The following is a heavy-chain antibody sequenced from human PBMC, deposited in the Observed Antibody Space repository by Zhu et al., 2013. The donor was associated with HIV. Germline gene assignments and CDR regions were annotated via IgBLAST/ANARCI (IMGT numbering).Heavy chain of an antibody. D-gene: IGHD2-2*01. CDR1: GDTLRNSD. J-gene: IGHJ4*03. Sequence: QGQLVQSGAAVQEPGATLRVSYRAFGDTLRNSDVHWVRQAPGQGLQWMGWMNPSSGNTGFQYKFEDRIIMTWDTSTMTAHLEMTRLTSADTALYFCARAASRHCDKRRCYWGTQNLWGQGIHVTVPS. V-gene: IGHV1-8*01. CDR3: ARAASRHCDKRRCYWGTQNL. CDR2: MNPSSGNT.